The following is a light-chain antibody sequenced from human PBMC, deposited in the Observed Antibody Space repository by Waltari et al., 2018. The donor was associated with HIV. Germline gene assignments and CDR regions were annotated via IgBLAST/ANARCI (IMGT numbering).Light chain of an antibody. Sequence: QSALTQSASVSGSPGQSITISCTGTSSDVGGYDYVSWYQQHPGNAPKLMIYEVSNRPSGVSTRFSGSKSGNTASLIISGLQAEDEADYYCTSYTSSTTLVFGTGTKVTVL. CDR3: TSYTSSTTLV. CDR1: SSDVGGYDY. CDR2: EVS. V-gene: IGLV2-14*01. J-gene: IGLJ1*01.